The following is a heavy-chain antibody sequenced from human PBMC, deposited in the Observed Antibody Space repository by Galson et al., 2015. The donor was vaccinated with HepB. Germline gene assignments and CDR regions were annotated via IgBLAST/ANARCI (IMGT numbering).Heavy chain of an antibody. J-gene: IGHJ4*02. CDR2: IYPGDSDT. D-gene: IGHD6-19*01. CDR3: ARLLPGSGWYRGYFDY. Sequence: QSGAEVKKLGESLKISCKGSGYSFTSYWIGWVRQMPGKGLEWMGIIYPGDSDTRYSPSFQGQVTISADKSISTAYLQWSSLKASDTAMYYCARLLPGSGWYRGYFDYWGQGTLVTVSS. CDR1: GYSFTSYW. V-gene: IGHV5-51*03.